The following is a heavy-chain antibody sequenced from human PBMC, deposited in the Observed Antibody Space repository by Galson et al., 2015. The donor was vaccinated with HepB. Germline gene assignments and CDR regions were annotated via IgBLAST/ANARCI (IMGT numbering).Heavy chain of an antibody. CDR3: AKEFYASWYFFDY. D-gene: IGHD6-13*01. V-gene: IGHV3-30*18. CDR1: GFTFSSYG. J-gene: IGHJ4*02. CDR2: ISYDGSNK. Sequence: SLRLSCAASGFTFSSYGMHWVRQAPGKGLEWVAVISYDGSNKYYADSVKGRFTISRDNSKNTLYLQMNSLRAEDTAVYYCAKEFYASWYFFDYSGQGTLVTVSS.